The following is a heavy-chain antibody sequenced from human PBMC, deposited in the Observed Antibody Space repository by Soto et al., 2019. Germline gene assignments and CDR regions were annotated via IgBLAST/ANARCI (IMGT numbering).Heavy chain of an antibody. CDR1: GGSISSSSYY. D-gene: IGHD6-13*01. CDR3: ARRGSSSWYGY. J-gene: IGHJ4*02. Sequence: QLQLQESGPGLVKPSETLSLTCTVSGGSISSSSYYWGWIRQPPGKGLEWIGSIYYSGSTYYNPSLKSRVTIFVDTSKNQFSLKLSSVTAADPAVYYCARRGSSSWYGYWGQGTLVTVSS. V-gene: IGHV4-39*01. CDR2: IYYSGST.